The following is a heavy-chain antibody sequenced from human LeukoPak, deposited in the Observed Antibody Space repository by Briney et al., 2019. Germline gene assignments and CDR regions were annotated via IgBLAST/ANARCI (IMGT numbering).Heavy chain of an antibody. CDR3: AKVAITMVRGALDY. V-gene: IGHV3-23*01. CDR2: ISGSGGST. J-gene: IGHJ4*02. Sequence: RGSLRRSCAASGFTFSSYAMSWVRQAPGKGLEWVSAISGSGGSTYYADSVKGRFTISRDNSKNTLYLQMNSLRAEDTAVYYCAKVAITMVRGALDYWGQGTQVSVSS. CDR1: GFTFSSYA. D-gene: IGHD3-10*01.